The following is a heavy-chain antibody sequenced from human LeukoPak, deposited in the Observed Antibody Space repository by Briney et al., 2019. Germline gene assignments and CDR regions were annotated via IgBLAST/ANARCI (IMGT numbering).Heavy chain of an antibody. CDR1: GYTFTGYY. Sequence: ASVKVSCKASGYTFTGYYMHWVRQAPGQGLEWMGWINPNSGGTNYAQKFQGRVTMTRDTSISTAYMELSRLRSDDTAVYYCARVIGRRAAGTNWFDPWGQGTLVTVSS. J-gene: IGHJ5*02. CDR2: INPNSGGT. CDR3: ARVIGRRAAGTNWFDP. V-gene: IGHV1-2*02. D-gene: IGHD6-13*01.